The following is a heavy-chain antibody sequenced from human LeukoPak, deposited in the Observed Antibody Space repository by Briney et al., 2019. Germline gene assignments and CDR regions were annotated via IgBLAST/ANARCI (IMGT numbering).Heavy chain of an antibody. V-gene: IGHV1-18*01. CDR2: ISAYNGNT. J-gene: IGHJ4*02. CDR3: ARVPRGGTIFGVVIMDY. Sequence: ASVKVSCKASGYTLTSYGINWMRQAPGQGLEWMGWISAYNGNTNYAQKLQGRVTVTTDTSTSTVYMELRSLRSDDTAVYYCARVPRGGTIFGVVIMDYWGQGTLVTVSS. D-gene: IGHD3-3*01. CDR1: GYTLTSYG.